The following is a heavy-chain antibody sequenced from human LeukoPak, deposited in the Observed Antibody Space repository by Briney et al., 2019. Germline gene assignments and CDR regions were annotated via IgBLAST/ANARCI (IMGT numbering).Heavy chain of an antibody. CDR2: IKQDGSEK. CDR1: GFTFSSYW. V-gene: IGHV3-7*04. J-gene: IGHJ4*02. D-gene: IGHD6-13*01. Sequence: GGSLRLSCAASGFTFSSYWMSWVRQAPGKGLEWVANIKQDGSEKYYVDSVKGRFTISRDNAKNSLYLQMNSLRAEDTAVYYCARGTIAAAGYYYLDYWGQGTQVTVSS. CDR3: ARGTIAAAGYYYLDY.